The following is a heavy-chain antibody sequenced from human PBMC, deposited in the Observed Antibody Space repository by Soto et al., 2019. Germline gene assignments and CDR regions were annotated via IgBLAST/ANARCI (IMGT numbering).Heavy chain of an antibody. CDR1: GGAISNYY. V-gene: IGHV4-4*07. J-gene: IGHJ6*02. D-gene: IGHD3-10*01. CDR2: IYSGGST. CDR3: GRDCRLMDRGARCYYGMDV. Sequence: PSGTLALTCAVSGGAISNYYWSWIRKPAEKGLEWIGRIYSGGSTNYNPSLKSRVTLSIDTSRSQFSLRLKSVTAADTAVYYCGRDCRLMDRGARCYYGMDVWGQGTTVT.